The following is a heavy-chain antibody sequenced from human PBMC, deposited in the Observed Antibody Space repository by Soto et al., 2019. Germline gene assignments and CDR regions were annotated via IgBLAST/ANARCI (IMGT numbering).Heavy chain of an antibody. D-gene: IGHD1-26*01. J-gene: IGHJ4*02. V-gene: IGHV3-30*18. CDR3: AKDWVGGSNKYYFEY. CDR2: ISHHGLKE. CDR1: GFTFRDYG. Sequence: GGSLRLSCVASGFTFRDYGMHWVRQAPGKGLEWVAGISHHGLKEHYADSVKGRFTISRDNPKKTVYLQLNSLRGDDTAVYYCAKDWVGGSNKYYFEYWGQGTLVTVSS.